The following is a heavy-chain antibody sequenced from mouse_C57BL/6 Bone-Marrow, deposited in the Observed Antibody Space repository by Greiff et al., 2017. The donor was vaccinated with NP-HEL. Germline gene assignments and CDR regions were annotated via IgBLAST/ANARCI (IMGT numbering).Heavy chain of an antibody. V-gene: IGHV2-6*01. CDR2: IWGVGST. CDR3: AIYDYDGAY. Sequence: VQLVESGPGLVAPSQSLSITCTVSGFSLTSYGVDWVRQSPGKGLAWLGVIWGVGSTNYNSALKSRLSISKDNSKSQVFLKMNSLQTDDTAMYYCAIYDYDGAYWGQGTLVTVSA. CDR1: GFSLTSYG. J-gene: IGHJ3*01. D-gene: IGHD2-4*01.